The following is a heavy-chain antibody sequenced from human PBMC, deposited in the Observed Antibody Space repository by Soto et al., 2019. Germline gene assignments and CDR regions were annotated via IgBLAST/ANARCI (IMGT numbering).Heavy chain of an antibody. CDR2: IYYSGTT. J-gene: IGHJ4*02. CDR3: ARRALPQCINGVCYKDGFWDY. CDR1: GGSVSSGGYY. Sequence: QVQLQESGPGLVKPSQTLSLTCTVSGGSVSSGGYYWSWIRQHPGTGLEWIGYIYYSGTTYFNPSLKRRASLSLDTSKNEFSLKLTSVTAADTAVYYCARRALPQCINGVCYKDGFWDYWGQGALVTVSS. D-gene: IGHD2-8*01. V-gene: IGHV4-31*03.